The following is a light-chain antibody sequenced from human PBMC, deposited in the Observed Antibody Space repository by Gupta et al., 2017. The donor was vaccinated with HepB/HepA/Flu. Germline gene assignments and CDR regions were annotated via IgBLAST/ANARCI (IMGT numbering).Light chain of an antibody. J-gene: IGKJ4*01. CDR3: QNSGLARS. Sequence: IVLTQSPGALSLSPGERATLSCRATQSVSSTFLAWYQQKPGQAPRRLIYGASRRATGIPDRFIGNGSGTDCTLAIRRMEPEDFAVYYCQNSGLARSFGGGTXVEIK. CDR2: GAS. CDR1: QSVSSTF. V-gene: IGKV3-20*01.